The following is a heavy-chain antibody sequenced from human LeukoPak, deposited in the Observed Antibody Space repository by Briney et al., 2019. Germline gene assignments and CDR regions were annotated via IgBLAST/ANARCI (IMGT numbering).Heavy chain of an antibody. CDR1: GFKFDDYG. CDR2: ITWNAART. CDR3: ARDGVGGGSYYSAY. D-gene: IGHD1-26*01. Sequence: PGGSLRLSCVTSGFKFDDYGMGWVRQAPGERPEWISGITWNAARTDYADSVKGRFTISRDSAKNSLFLQMNSLRAEDTALYYCARDGVGGGSYYSAYWGQGTLVTVSS. V-gene: IGHV3-20*04. J-gene: IGHJ4*02.